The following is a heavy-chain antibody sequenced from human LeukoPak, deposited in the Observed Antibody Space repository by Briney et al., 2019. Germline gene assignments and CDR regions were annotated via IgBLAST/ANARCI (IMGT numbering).Heavy chain of an antibody. Sequence: TSQALSLTCTVSGGSISSGGYYWSWIRQHPGKGLEWIGYIYYSGSTYYNPSLKSRVTISVDTSKNQFSLKLSSVTAADTAVYYCARGLYCSGGSCYSYYYYGMDVWGQGTTVAVSS. CDR1: GGSISSGGYY. V-gene: IGHV4-31*03. J-gene: IGHJ6*02. CDR2: IYYSGST. D-gene: IGHD2-15*01. CDR3: ARGLYCSGGSCYSYYYYGMDV.